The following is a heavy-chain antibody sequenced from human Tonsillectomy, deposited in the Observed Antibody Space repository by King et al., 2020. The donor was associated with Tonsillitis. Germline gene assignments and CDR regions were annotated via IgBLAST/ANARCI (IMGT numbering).Heavy chain of an antibody. D-gene: IGHD2-2*02. CDR1: GFTFSSYV. J-gene: IGHJ4*02. Sequence: GQLVQSGGGLVQPGGSLRLSCAASGFTFSSYVMSWVRQAPGKGLEWVSAISGSGGSTYYADSVKGRFTISRDNSKNTLYLQMNSLRAEDTAVYYCAKAFDCSSTSCYTSGVFDYWGQGTLVTVSS. V-gene: IGHV3-23*04. CDR2: ISGSGGST. CDR3: AKAFDCSSTSCYTSGVFDY.